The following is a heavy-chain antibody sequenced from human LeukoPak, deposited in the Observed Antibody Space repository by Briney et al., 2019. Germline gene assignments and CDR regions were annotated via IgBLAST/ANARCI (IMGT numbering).Heavy chain of an antibody. J-gene: IGHJ3*02. V-gene: IGHV4-30-2*01. CDR3: ARRFRSDAFDI. CDR1: GGSISSGGYS. D-gene: IGHD3-3*01. CDR2: IYHSGST. Sequence: SQTLSLTCAVSGGSISSGGYSWSWIRQPPGKGLEWIGYIYHSGSTYYNPSLKSRVTISVDRSKNQFSLKLSSVTAADTAVYYCARRFRSDAFDIRGQGTMVAVSS.